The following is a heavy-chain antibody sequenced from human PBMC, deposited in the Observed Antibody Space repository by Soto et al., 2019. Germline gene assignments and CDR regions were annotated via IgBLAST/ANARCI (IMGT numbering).Heavy chain of an antibody. V-gene: IGHV4-59*01. CDR2: IYYSGST. D-gene: IGHD1-7*01. Sequence: QVQLQESGPGLVKPSETLSLTCTVSGGSISSYYWSWIRQPPGKGLEWIGYIYYSGSTNYNPTLKRRVTISVDTSKNQFALKLSSVTAADTAVYYCARDRRTGTTYWDYYYGMDVWGKGTTVTVSS. J-gene: IGHJ6*04. CDR3: ARDRRTGTTYWDYYYGMDV. CDR1: GGSISSYY.